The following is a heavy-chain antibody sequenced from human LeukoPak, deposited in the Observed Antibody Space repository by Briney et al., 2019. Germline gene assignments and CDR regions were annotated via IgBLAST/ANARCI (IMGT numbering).Heavy chain of an antibody. CDR1: EFTFSSYS. CDR3: ARSRYDYIWGIDY. D-gene: IGHD3-16*01. J-gene: IGHJ4*02. V-gene: IGHV3-21*01. Sequence: GGSLRLSCAASEFTFSSYSMNWVRQAPGKGLEWVSSISSSSSYIYYADSVKGRFTISRDNAKNSLSLQMNSLRAEDTAVFYCARSRYDYIWGIDYWGQGTLVTISS. CDR2: ISSSSSYI.